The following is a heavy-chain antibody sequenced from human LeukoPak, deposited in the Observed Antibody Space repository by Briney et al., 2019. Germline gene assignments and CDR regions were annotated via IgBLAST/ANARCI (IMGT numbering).Heavy chain of an antibody. CDR1: GYSFTSYW. V-gene: IGHV5-51*01. CDR2: INPGDSDT. D-gene: IGHD3-16*01. Sequence: KHGESLKISCKGSGYSFTSYWIGWVRQLPGKGLEWMGIINPGDSDTRYSPSFLGQVTISADKSISTAYLQWSSLKASDTAMYYCALSASFFDYWGQGTLVTVSS. CDR3: ALSASFFDY. J-gene: IGHJ4*02.